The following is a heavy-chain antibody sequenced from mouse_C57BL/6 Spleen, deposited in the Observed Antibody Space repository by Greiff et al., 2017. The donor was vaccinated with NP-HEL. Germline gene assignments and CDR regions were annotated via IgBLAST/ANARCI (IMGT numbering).Heavy chain of an antibody. V-gene: IGHV10-3*01. CDR1: GFTFNTYA. CDR2: IRSKSSNYAT. Sequence: EVQLVESGGGLVQPKGSLKLSCAASGFTFNTYAMHWVRQAPGKGLEWVARIRSKSSNYATYYADSVKDRFTISRDDSQSMLYLQMNNLKTEDTAMYYCVRALTAQATWGFAYWGQGTLVTVSA. J-gene: IGHJ3*01. CDR3: VRALTAQATWGFAY. D-gene: IGHD3-2*02.